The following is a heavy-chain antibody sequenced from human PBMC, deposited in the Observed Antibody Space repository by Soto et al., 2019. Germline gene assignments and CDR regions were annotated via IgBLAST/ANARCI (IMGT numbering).Heavy chain of an antibody. CDR1: GFTFSSHW. CDR3: ARDEGYGYGVDY. J-gene: IGHJ4*02. V-gene: IGHV3-74*01. D-gene: IGHD5-18*01. Sequence: PGGSLRLSYAASGFTFSSHWMHWVRQAPGKGLVWVSRINSDGSSTTYADSVKGRFTFSRDNAKNTLYLQMNSLRAEDTAIYYCARDEGYGYGVDYWGQGTLVTVSS. CDR2: INSDGSST.